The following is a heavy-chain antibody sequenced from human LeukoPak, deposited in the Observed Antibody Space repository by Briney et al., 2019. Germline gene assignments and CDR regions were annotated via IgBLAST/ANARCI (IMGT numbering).Heavy chain of an antibody. V-gene: IGHV4-38-2*02. CDR1: GYSISSGYY. J-gene: IGHJ4*02. CDR2: IYHSGST. D-gene: IGHD3-22*01. CDR3: ARRNRYYYDSSGYPGWYYFDY. Sequence: SETLSLTCTVSGYSISSGYYWGWIRQPPGKGLEWIGSIYHSGSTYYNPSLKSRVTISVDTSKNQFSLKLSSVTAADTAVYYCARRNRYYYDSSGYPGWYYFDYWGQGTLVTVSS.